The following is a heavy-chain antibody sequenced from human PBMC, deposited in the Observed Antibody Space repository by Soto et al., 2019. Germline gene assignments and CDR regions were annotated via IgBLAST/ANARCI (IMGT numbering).Heavy chain of an antibody. Sequence: GASVKVSCKASGYRFTSYYMHWVRQAPGQGLEWMGIINPSGGSTSYTQKFQGRVTMTRDTSTSTVYMELSSLRSEDTAVYYCARGKYGGRMSGAFDIWGQGTMVTVSS. CDR1: GYRFTSYY. V-gene: IGHV1-46*03. J-gene: IGHJ3*02. CDR2: INPSGGST. CDR3: ARGKYGGRMSGAFDI. D-gene: IGHD4-17*01.